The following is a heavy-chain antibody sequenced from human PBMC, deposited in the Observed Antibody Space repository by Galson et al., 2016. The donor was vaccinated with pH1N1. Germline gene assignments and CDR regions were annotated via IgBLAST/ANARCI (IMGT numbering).Heavy chain of an antibody. CDR1: AFSFSSYG. V-gene: IGHV3-33*01. Sequence: SLRLSCAASAFSFSSYGMHWVRQAPGKGLEWVAVIWHDGNNKYYADSVQGRFTISRDNSKNMVWLQMSSLRVEDTAVHYCASMNYNTDSSDFYSAHWGQGTLVTVSS. J-gene: IGHJ4*02. CDR3: ASMNYNTDSSDFYSAH. CDR2: IWHDGNNK. D-gene: IGHD3-22*01.